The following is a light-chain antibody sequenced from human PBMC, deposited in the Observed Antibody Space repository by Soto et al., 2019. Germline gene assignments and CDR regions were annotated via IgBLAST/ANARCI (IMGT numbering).Light chain of an antibody. J-gene: IGLJ2*01. V-gene: IGLV2-14*01. CDR1: TNDIGSYNY. CDR2: EVT. Sequence: QSALTQPASVSGSRGPSITLSCAGTTNDIGSYNYVSWFQQHPGEAPKLIIFEVTHRPSGISTRFSGSKSGNTASLTISDLQAEDEALYYCSSYKFSTTLSVFGGGTKLTVL. CDR3: SSYKFSTTLSV.